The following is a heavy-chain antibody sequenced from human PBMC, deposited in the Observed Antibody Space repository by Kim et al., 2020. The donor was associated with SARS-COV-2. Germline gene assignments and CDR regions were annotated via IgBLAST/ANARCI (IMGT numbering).Heavy chain of an antibody. CDR2: ISSSGGTI. CDR1: GFTFSSFE. J-gene: IGHJ4*02. Sequence: GGSLRLSCAASGFTFSSFEMNWVRQAPGKGLEWLSYISSSGGTIYYADSVKGRFTISRDNAKNSLYLQMNSLRAEDTAVYYCASTQRDYEYSSSWYYFDYWGQGTLVTVSS. V-gene: IGHV3-48*03. CDR3: ASTQRDYEYSSSWYYFDY. D-gene: IGHD6-13*01.